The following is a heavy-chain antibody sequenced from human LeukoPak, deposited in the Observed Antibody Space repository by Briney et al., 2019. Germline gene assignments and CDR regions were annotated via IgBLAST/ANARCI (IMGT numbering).Heavy chain of an antibody. J-gene: IGHJ4*02. D-gene: IGHD1-7*01. CDR3: ARLGDNWNYSYYFDY. Sequence: PSETLSLTCTVSGGSISSSSYYWGWIRQPPGKGLEWIGSIYYSGSTYYNPSLKSRVTISVDTSKNQFSLKLSSVTAADTAVYYCARLGDNWNYSYYFDYWGQGTLVTVSS. CDR1: GGSISSSSYY. V-gene: IGHV4-39*01. CDR2: IYYSGST.